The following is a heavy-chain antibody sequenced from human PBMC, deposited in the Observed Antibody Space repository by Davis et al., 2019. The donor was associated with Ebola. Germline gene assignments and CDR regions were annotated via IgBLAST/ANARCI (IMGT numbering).Heavy chain of an antibody. J-gene: IGHJ3*02. CDR2: IYTSGST. Sequence: SETLSLTCAVSSYSINSGYYWSWIRQPAGKGLEWIGHIYTSGSTNYNPSLKSRVTISVDTSKNQFSLKLSSVTAADTAVYYCASPTRLRFGSGGAFDIWGQGTMVTVSS. CDR3: ASPTRLRFGSGGAFDI. CDR1: SYSINSGYY. D-gene: IGHD3-10*01. V-gene: IGHV4-61*09.